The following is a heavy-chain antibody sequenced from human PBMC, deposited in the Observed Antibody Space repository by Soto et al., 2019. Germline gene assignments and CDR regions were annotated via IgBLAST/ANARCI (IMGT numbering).Heavy chain of an antibody. V-gene: IGHV4-30-2*01. CDR2: IYHSGST. Sequence: PSETLSLTCTVSGGSISSGDYYWSWIRQPPGKGLEWIGYIYHSGSTYYNPSLKSRVTISVDRSKNQFSLKLSSVTVADTAVYYCAAGGGLPRYYWGQGTLVTVSS. D-gene: IGHD5-12*01. CDR3: AAGGGLPRYY. CDR1: GGSISSGDYY. J-gene: IGHJ4*02.